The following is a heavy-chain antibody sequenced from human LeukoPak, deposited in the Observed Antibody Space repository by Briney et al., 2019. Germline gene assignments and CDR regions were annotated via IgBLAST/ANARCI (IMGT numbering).Heavy chain of an antibody. CDR1: GFTFSSYA. D-gene: IGHD3-22*01. CDR3: ARGGPTYYYDSSGFS. CDR2: ISYDGSNK. J-gene: IGHJ4*02. Sequence: GRSLRLSCAASGFTFSSYAMHWVRQAPGKGLEWVAVISYDGSNKYYADSVKGRFTISRDNSKNTLYLQMNSLRAEDTAVYYCARGGPTYYYDSSGFSWGQGTLVTVSS. V-gene: IGHV3-30-3*01.